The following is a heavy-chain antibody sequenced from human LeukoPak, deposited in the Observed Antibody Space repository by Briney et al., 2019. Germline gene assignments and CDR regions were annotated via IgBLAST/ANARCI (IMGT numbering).Heavy chain of an antibody. Sequence: GGSLRLSCAASGFTFSSHALHWVRQAPGKGLEWVAVISYDGSTKYYADSVKGRFTISRDNSKNSLYLQMNSLRAEDTAVYYCASYSGSYDAFDIWGQGTMVTVSS. V-gene: IGHV3-30*04. CDR2: ISYDGSTK. CDR3: ASYSGSYDAFDI. CDR1: GFTFSSHA. D-gene: IGHD3-10*01. J-gene: IGHJ3*02.